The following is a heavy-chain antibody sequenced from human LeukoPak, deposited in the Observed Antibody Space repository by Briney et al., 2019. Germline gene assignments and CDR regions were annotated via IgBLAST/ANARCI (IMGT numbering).Heavy chain of an antibody. D-gene: IGHD1-14*01. CDR1: GGSISSGDYY. CDR2: IYYSGST. V-gene: IGHV4-30-4*08. Sequence: ESGPTLVKPSRTLSLTCTVSGGSISSGDYYWSWIRQPPGKGLEWIGYIYYSGSTYYNPSLKSRVTISVDTSKNQFSLKLSSVTAADTAVYYCARASSLLTFLFDYWGQGTLVTVSS. CDR3: ARASSLLTFLFDY. J-gene: IGHJ4*02.